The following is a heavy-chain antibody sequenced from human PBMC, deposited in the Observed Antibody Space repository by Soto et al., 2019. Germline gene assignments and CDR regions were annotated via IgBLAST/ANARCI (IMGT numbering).Heavy chain of an antibody. D-gene: IGHD6-19*01. V-gene: IGHV3-30*18. J-gene: IGHJ5*01. CDR2: ISHDGGAV. CDR1: GFSFSTTG. CDR3: AKDLYSSDWFNFFDS. Sequence: QVQLVESGGAVFQPGRSLRLSCAASGFSFSTTGMHWVRQAPGKGLEWVAMISHDGGAVHFADSVKGRFTISRDDSTNTLYLQMNSLRPEDTAVYYCAKDLYSSDWFNFFDSWGQGSLVTVSS.